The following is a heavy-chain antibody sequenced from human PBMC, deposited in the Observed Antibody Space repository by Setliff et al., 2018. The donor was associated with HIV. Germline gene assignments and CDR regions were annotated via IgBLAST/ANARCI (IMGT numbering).Heavy chain of an antibody. D-gene: IGHD3-10*01. V-gene: IGHV1-46*01. Sequence: ASVKISCKASGYTFTDFGITWVRQAPGQGLEWMGIINPSGGSTTYAQKFQCSVTMTRDTSTSTVYMELSSLRSEDTAVYYCARDYGSGNYFSFDYLGQGTLVTVSS. J-gene: IGHJ4*02. CDR2: INPSGGST. CDR1: GYTFTDFG. CDR3: ARDYGSGNYFSFDY.